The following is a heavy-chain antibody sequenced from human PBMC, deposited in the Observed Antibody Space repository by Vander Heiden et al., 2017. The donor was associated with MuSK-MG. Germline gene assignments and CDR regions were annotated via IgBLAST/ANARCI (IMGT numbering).Heavy chain of an antibody. Sequence: EVHVVESGGGLVQPGGSLRLPCAVSGFTFSGYWMSWVRQAPGKGLEWVANIKEDGGEKHDVDSVKGRFTISRDNAKNSLYLQMNTLRAEDTAVYYCARGKTWRDYWGQGTLVTVSS. CDR2: IKEDGGEK. V-gene: IGHV3-7*01. CDR3: ARGKTWRDY. J-gene: IGHJ4*02. D-gene: IGHD1-1*01. CDR1: GFTFSGYW.